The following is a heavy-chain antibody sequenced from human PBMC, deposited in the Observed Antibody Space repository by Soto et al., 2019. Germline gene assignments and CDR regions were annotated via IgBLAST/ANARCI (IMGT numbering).Heavy chain of an antibody. V-gene: IGHV3-23*01. CDR3: AKNGLDNSPSAIDS. Sequence: PVGSLRLSCAASGFTFRNNVLSWVRQAPGKGLDWVSGITGSGRDTYYADSVKGRFTISRDNSKNMVFLQMNSLRAEDTALYYCAKNGLDNSPSAIDSWGPGTLFTVS. D-gene: IGHD2-8*01. J-gene: IGHJ4*02. CDR1: GFTFRNNV. CDR2: ITGSGRDT.